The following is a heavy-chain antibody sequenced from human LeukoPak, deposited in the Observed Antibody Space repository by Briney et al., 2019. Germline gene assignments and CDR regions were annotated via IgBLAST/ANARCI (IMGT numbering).Heavy chain of an antibody. CDR2: IYYSGST. V-gene: IGHV4-30-4*01. J-gene: IGHJ3*02. Sequence: PSETLSLTCTVSGGSISSGDYYWSWIRQPPGKGLEWIGYIYYSGSTYYNPSLKSRVTISVDTSKNQFSLKLSSVTAADTAVYYCATIHRGYSYGSGAFDIWGQGTMVTVSS. CDR1: GGSISSGDYY. CDR3: ATIHRGYSYGSGAFDI. D-gene: IGHD5-18*01.